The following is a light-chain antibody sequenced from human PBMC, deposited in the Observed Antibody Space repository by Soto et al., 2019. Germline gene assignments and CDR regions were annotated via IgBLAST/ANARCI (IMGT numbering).Light chain of an antibody. Sequence: QSVLTQPPSASGTPGQRVTISCSGSRSNIGSNTVNWYQHLPGTAPKLLIFSNNQRPSGVPDRFSGSKSVTSASLAISGLQSEDEADYYCAAWDDSLNGVVFGGGTKLTVL. V-gene: IGLV1-44*01. J-gene: IGLJ2*01. CDR2: SNN. CDR3: AAWDDSLNGVV. CDR1: RSNIGSNT.